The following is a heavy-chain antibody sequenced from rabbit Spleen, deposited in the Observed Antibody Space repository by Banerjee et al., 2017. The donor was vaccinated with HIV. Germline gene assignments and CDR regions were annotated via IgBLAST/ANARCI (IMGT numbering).Heavy chain of an antibody. CDR2: IDSGSSGFT. Sequence: QSLEESGGGLVQPEGSLTLTCTASGIDFSSYYYMCWVRQAPGKGLEWIACIDSGSSGFTYFASWAKGRFTISKTSSTTVTLQMTSLTVADTATYFCARDTGSSFSSYGMDLWGPGTLVTV. CDR1: GIDFSSYYY. V-gene: IGHV1S40*01. CDR3: ARDTGSSFSSYGMDL. J-gene: IGHJ6*01. D-gene: IGHD8-1*01.